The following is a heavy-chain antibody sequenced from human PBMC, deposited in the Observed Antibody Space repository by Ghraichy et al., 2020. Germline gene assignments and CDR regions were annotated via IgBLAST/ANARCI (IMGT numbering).Heavy chain of an antibody. CDR2: INHSGST. J-gene: IGHJ4*02. CDR3: ARGRQQLPPGDY. V-gene: IGHV4-34*01. Sequence: SETLSLTCAVYGGSFSGYYWSWIRQPPGKGLEWIGEINHSGSTNYNPSLKSRVTISVDTSKNQFSLKLSSVTAADTAVYYCARGRQQLPPGDYWGQGTLVTVSS. CDR1: GGSFSGYY. D-gene: IGHD6-13*01.